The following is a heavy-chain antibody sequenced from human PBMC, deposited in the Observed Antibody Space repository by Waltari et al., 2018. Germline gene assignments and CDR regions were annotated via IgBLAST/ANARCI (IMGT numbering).Heavy chain of an antibody. Sequence: LQLQESAPTEVRPPELSSLLVRLSGVSLTSTIPSWAWIRQSPGQGLEWIGTVSYSGTTYISPSLKSRVSVSRDTSKNQVSLILGSVTAADMAVYYCATYIGASVGTAAFDVWGQGTMVTVSS. J-gene: IGHJ3*01. V-gene: IGHV4-39*05. CDR1: GVSLTSTIPS. CDR2: VSYSGTT. CDR3: ATYIGASVGTAAFDV. D-gene: IGHD5-12*01.